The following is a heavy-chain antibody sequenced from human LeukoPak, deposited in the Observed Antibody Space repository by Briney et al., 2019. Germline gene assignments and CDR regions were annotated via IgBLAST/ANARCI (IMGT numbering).Heavy chain of an antibody. CDR3: ARDSPYDILTGYSRQCPLDY. CDR1: GFTFSSYS. D-gene: IGHD3-9*01. Sequence: PGGSLRLSCAASGFTFSSYSMNWVRQAPGKGLEWVSSISSSSSYVYYADSVKGRFTISRDNAKNSLYLQMNSLRAEDTAVYYCARDSPYDILTGYSRQCPLDYWGQGTLVTVSS. CDR2: ISSSSSYV. V-gene: IGHV3-21*01. J-gene: IGHJ4*02.